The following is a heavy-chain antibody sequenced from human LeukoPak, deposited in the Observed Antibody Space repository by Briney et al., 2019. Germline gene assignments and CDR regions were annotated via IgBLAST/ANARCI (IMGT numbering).Heavy chain of an antibody. D-gene: IGHD3-10*01. J-gene: IGHJ5*02. Sequence: GESLKISCKGSGYSFTSYWIGWVRQMPGKGLEWMGIIYPGDSDTRYSPSFQGQVTISADKSISTAYLQWSSLKASDTAMYYCASLSITMVRGPHRAGSGWFDPWGQGTLVTVSS. CDR3: ASLSITMVRGPHRAGSGWFDP. V-gene: IGHV5-51*01. CDR1: GYSFTSYW. CDR2: IYPGDSDT.